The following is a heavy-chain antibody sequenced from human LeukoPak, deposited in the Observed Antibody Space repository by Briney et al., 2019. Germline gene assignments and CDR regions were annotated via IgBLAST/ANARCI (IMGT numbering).Heavy chain of an antibody. J-gene: IGHJ4*02. CDR2: ISYDGSNK. Sequence: PGGSLRLSCAASGFTFSSYGMHWVRQAPGKGQEWVAVISYDGSNKYYADSVKGRFTISRDNSKNTLYLQMNSLRAEDTAVYYCANQALLDWDWGQGTLVTVSS. CDR3: ANQALLDWD. CDR1: GFTFSSYG. D-gene: IGHD2-15*01. V-gene: IGHV3-30*18.